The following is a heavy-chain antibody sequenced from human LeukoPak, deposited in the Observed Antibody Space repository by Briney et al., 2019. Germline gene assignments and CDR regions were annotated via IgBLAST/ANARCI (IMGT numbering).Heavy chain of an antibody. V-gene: IGHV3-23*01. CDR3: AKDSLVSVAGLVDY. D-gene: IGHD6-19*01. Sequence: GASLRLSCVASGFPFSKYAMTWVRQAPGKGLEWVSPISGSGTTYYADSVKGRFTVSRDNSKNTLYLQLNSLRAEDTAVYYCAKDSLVSVAGLVDYWGQGTLVTVSS. CDR2: ISGSGTT. J-gene: IGHJ4*02. CDR1: GFPFSKYA.